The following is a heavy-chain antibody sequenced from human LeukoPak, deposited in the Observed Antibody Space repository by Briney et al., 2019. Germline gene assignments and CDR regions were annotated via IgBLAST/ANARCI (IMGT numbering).Heavy chain of an antibody. CDR2: ISAYNGNT. V-gene: IGHV1-18*01. D-gene: IGHD4-17*01. J-gene: IGHJ3*02. CDR3: ARDRSPSIYGDYVDAFDI. CDR1: GYTFTSYG. Sequence: ASVKVSCKASGYTFTSYGIIWVRQAPGQGLEWMGWISAYNGNTNYAQKLQGRVTMTTDTSTSTAYMELRSLRSDDTAVYYCARDRSPSIYGDYVDAFDIWGQGTMVTVSS.